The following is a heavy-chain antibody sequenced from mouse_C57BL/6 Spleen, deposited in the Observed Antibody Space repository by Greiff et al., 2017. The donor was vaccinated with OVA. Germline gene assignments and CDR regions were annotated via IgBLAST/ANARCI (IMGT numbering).Heavy chain of an antibody. CDR2: IDPENGDT. CDR1: GFNIKDDY. J-gene: IGHJ3*01. V-gene: IGHV14-4*01. CDR3: TRDQLGFSFAY. Sequence: VQLQQSGAELVRPGASVKLSCTASGFNIKDDYMHWVKQRPEQGLEWIGWIDPENGDTEYASKFQGKATITADTSSNTAYLQLSSRTSEDTAVYYCTRDQLGFSFAYWGQGTLVTVSA. D-gene: IGHD4-1*02.